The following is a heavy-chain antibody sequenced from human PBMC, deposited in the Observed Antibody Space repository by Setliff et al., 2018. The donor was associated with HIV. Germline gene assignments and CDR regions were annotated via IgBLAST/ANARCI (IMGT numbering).Heavy chain of an antibody. CDR2: LYYDGNT. J-gene: IGHJ4*02. D-gene: IGHD6-19*01. CDR1: VYSIRNGYY. CDR3: ARETIRSGHPSEAGFDF. Sequence: SQTLSLTCTVSVYSIRNGYYWGWIRQSPGKGLEWIGTLYYDGNTYYNPSLKSRVTMSVDTSKNQFSLNLNSVTAADTAVYYCARETIRSGHPSEAGFDFWGQGALVTVSS. V-gene: IGHV4-38-2*02.